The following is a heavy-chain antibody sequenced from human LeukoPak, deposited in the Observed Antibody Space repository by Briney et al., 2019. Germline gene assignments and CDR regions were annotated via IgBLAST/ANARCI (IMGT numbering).Heavy chain of an antibody. D-gene: IGHD6-19*01. Sequence: GGFLRLSCVASGFIFSNFEMNWVRQAPGKGLEWMGIIYPGDSDTRYSPSFQGQVTISADKSISTAYLQWSSLKASDTAMYYCARGLLPRGWLDYWGQGTLVTVSS. V-gene: IGHV5-51*01. CDR1: GFIFSNFE. CDR3: ARGLLPRGWLDY. CDR2: IYPGDSDT. J-gene: IGHJ4*02.